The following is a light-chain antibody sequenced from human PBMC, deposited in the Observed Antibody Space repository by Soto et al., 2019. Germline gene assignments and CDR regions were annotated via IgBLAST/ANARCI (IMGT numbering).Light chain of an antibody. CDR1: QSISSH. Sequence: EIVLTQSPATLSLSPGERATLSCRASQSISSHLVWYQQKLGQAPRLLLYDASNRATGIPARFSRSGYGTDFALTIISLAPEDFTVYYCEQRPNWPLTFGGGTRVVIK. CDR2: DAS. J-gene: IGKJ4*01. V-gene: IGKV3-11*01. CDR3: EQRPNWPLT.